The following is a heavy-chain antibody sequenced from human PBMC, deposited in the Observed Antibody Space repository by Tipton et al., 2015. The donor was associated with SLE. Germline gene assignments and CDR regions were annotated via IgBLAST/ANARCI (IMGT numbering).Heavy chain of an antibody. CDR3: ARDREERYYYYYMDV. CDR1: GGSISSSSYY. V-gene: IGHV4-61*01. Sequence: TLSLTCTVSGGSISSSSYYWGWIRQPPGKGLEWIGYIYYSGSTNYNPSLKSRVTISVDTSKNQFSLKLSSVTAADTAVYYCARDREERYYYYYMDVWGQGTTVTVSS. CDR2: IYYSGST. D-gene: IGHD6-25*01. J-gene: IGHJ6*03.